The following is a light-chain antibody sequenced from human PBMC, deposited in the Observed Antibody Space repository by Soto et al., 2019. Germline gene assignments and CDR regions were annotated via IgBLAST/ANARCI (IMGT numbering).Light chain of an antibody. CDR1: KSVSSSY. J-gene: IGKJ5*01. CDR2: GAS. Sequence: EIVLTQSPGSLSLSPGERATLSGRASKSVSSSYLAWYQQKPGQAPRLLIYGASSRATGIPDRFSGSGSGTDFTLTISRLEPEDFAVYYCQQYGSSPPITFGQGTRLEIK. V-gene: IGKV3-20*01. CDR3: QQYGSSPPIT.